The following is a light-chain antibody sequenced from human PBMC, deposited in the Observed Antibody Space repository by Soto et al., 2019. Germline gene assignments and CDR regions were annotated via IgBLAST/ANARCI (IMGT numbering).Light chain of an antibody. CDR2: QDS. J-gene: IGLJ2*01. CDR1: KLGDKY. V-gene: IGLV3-1*01. Sequence: SYELTQPPSVSVSPGQTASITCSGDKLGDKYACWYQQKPGQSPVLVIYQDSKRPSGIPERFSGSKSGNTATLTISGTQAMDEADYYCQAWDSPTVVFGGGTKLTVL. CDR3: QAWDSPTVV.